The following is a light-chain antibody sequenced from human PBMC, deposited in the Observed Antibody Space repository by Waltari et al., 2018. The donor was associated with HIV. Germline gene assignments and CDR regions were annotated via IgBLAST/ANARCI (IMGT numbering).Light chain of an antibody. CDR1: SSDVGGYNY. V-gene: IGLV2-11*01. J-gene: IGLJ3*02. Sequence: QSALTQPRSVSGSPGQSVTISCTGTSSDVGGYNYVSWYQQHPGKAPKLMSYDISKRPSGVPDRFSGAKSDNTAALTISGRQAEEEAHYYCCSYAGSHWVFGGGTKLTVL. CDR2: DIS. CDR3: CSYAGSHWV.